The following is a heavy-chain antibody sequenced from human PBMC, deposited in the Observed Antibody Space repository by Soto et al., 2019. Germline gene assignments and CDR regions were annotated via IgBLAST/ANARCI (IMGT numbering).Heavy chain of an antibody. CDR2: ISYDGSNK. V-gene: IGHV3-30-3*01. Sequence: PGGSLRLSCAASGFTFSSYAMHWVRQAPVKVLEWVAVISYDGSNKYYADSLKGRFTISRDNSKNTLYLQMNSLRAEDTAVYYCARDYYDSSGYYAFDYWGQGTLVTVS. D-gene: IGHD3-22*01. CDR3: ARDYYDSSGYYAFDY. J-gene: IGHJ4*02. CDR1: GFTFSSYA.